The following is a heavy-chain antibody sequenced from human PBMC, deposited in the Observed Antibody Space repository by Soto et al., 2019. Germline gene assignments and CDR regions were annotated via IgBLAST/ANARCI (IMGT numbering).Heavy chain of an antibody. D-gene: IGHD2-15*01. J-gene: IGHJ6*02. CDR3: ARDHCSGGSCYSGISYSYYGMAV. V-gene: IGHV1-69*13. CDR2: IIPIFGTA. CDR1: GGTFSSYA. Sequence: SVKVSCKASGGTFSSYAISWVRQAPGQGLEWMGGIIPIFGTANYAQKFQGRVTITADESTSTAYMELSSLRSEDTAVYYCARDHCSGGSCYSGISYSYYGMAVWGQGTTVTVSS.